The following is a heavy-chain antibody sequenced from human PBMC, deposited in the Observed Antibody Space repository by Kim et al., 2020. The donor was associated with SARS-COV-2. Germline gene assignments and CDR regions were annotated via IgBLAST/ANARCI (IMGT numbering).Heavy chain of an antibody. J-gene: IGHJ4*02. CDR3: AKGYGGKYYTGYFDY. CDR1: GFTFSDYA. Sequence: GSLRLSCAASGFTFSDYAMSWVRQAPGKGLEWVSGISGSGETTYYADSVKGRFTISRDNSKNTLFLQMNSLRAEDTAVYYCAKGYGGKYYTGYFDYWGQGTLVTVSS. V-gene: IGHV3-23*01. CDR2: ISGSGETT. D-gene: IGHD1-26*01.